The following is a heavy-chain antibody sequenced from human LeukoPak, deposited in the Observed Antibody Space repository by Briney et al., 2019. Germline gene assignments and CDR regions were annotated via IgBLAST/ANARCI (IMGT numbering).Heavy chain of an antibody. V-gene: IGHV5-51*01. Sequence: GESLKISCKGSGYGFTSYWIGWVRQMPGKGLEWMGIIYPGDSDTRYSPSFQGQVTISADKSISTAYLQWSSLKASDTAMYYCARPRRGIAAAGTSFDYWGQGTLVTVSS. J-gene: IGHJ4*02. CDR1: GYGFTSYW. CDR2: IYPGDSDT. CDR3: ARPRRGIAAAGTSFDY. D-gene: IGHD6-13*01.